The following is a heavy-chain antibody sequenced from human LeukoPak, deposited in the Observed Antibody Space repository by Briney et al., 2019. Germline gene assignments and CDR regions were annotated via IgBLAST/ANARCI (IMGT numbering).Heavy chain of an antibody. CDR2: IWYDGSNK. J-gene: IGHJ4*02. CDR3: ARGLDEYDSAIGY. D-gene: IGHD3-22*01. CDR1: GFTFSSYG. V-gene: IGHV3-33*01. Sequence: GGSLRLSCAASGFTFSSYGMHWVRQAPGKGLEWVAVIWYDGSNKYYADSVKGRFTFSRDNSKNTLYLQMNSLRAEDTAVYYCARGLDEYDSAIGYWGQGTLVTVSS.